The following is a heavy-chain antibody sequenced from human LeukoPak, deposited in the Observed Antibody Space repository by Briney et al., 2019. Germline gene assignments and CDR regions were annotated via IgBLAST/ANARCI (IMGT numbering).Heavy chain of an antibody. CDR3: ARLPGVTAYLRAFDI. D-gene: IGHD2-21*01. Sequence: GESLKISCKGSGYTFTNYWIGWVRQMPGKGLEWMGIIYPGDSDTRYSPSFQGQVTISADKSISTAYLQWSSLKASDTAMYYCARLPGVTAYLRAFDIWGQGTMVTVSS. V-gene: IGHV5-51*01. CDR1: GYTFTNYW. CDR2: IYPGDSDT. J-gene: IGHJ3*02.